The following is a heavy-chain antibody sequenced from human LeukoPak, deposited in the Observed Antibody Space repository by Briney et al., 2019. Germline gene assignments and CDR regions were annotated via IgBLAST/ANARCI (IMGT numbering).Heavy chain of an antibody. Sequence: ASVKVSCKASGYIFTSYYMHWVRQAPGQGLEWMGWINTNTGNPTYAQGFTGRFVFSLDTSVSTAYLQISSLKAEDTAVYYCARGAPYYDYVWGSYRPAYYFDYWGQGTLVTVSS. V-gene: IGHV7-4-1*02. CDR1: GYIFTSYY. D-gene: IGHD3-16*02. CDR3: ARGAPYYDYVWGSYRPAYYFDY. CDR2: INTNTGNP. J-gene: IGHJ4*02.